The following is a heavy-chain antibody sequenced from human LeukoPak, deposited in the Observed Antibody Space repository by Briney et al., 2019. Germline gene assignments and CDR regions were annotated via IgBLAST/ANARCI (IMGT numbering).Heavy chain of an antibody. V-gene: IGHV3-23*01. CDR3: AKASTMVRGVPFDY. CDR1: GFTFSSYA. Sequence: GGSLRLSCAASGFTFSSYAMSWVRQAPGKGLEWVSAISGSGGSTYYADSVKGRFTISRDNSKNTLYLQMNSLRAEDTAVYYYAKASTMVRGVPFDYWGQGTLVTVSS. J-gene: IGHJ4*02. D-gene: IGHD3-10*01. CDR2: ISGSGGST.